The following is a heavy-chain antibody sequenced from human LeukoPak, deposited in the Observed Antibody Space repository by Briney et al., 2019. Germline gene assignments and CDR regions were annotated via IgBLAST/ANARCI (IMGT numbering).Heavy chain of an antibody. CDR1: GFSFSTYT. Sequence: PGGSLRLSCAASGFSFSTYTMYWARQAPGKGLEWVAGLTGSGRTYHADSVRDRFTISRDNSKDTLYLQMNSLRVEDAAMYYCAKGLEVESRLDLWGQGTLVTVSS. V-gene: IGHV3-23*01. D-gene: IGHD1-1*01. CDR3: AKGLEVESRLDL. J-gene: IGHJ5*02. CDR2: LTGSGRT.